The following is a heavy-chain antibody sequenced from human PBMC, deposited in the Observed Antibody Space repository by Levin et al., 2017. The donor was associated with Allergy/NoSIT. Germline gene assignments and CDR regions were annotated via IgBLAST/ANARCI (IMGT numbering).Heavy chain of an antibody. V-gene: IGHV3-23*01. CDR1: GFTFSSYA. CDR2: ISGSGGST. J-gene: IGHJ6*02. CDR3: AKDHLFIAAAVRMDV. Sequence: GESLKISCAASGFTFSSYAMSWVRQAPGKGLEWVSAISGSGGSTYYADSVKGRFTISRDNSKNTLYLQMNSLRAEDTAVYYCAKDHLFIAAAVRMDVWGQGTTVTVSS. D-gene: IGHD6-13*01.